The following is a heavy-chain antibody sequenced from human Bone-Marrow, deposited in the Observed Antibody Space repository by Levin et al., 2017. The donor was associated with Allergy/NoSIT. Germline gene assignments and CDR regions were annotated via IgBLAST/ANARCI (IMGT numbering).Heavy chain of an antibody. CDR1: GITFSNAW. Sequence: GGSLRLSCAVSGITFSNAWMSWVRQAPGKGLEWVGLIKSQDDGGTTDYGGSVQGRLSISRDDSENTLYLQMNSLKSEDTAVYYCTTGPVKRRGYGEAVFDYWGPGTLVTVSS. CDR3: TTGPVKRRGYGEAVFDY. CDR2: IKSQDDGGTT. J-gene: IGHJ4*02. V-gene: IGHV3-15*01. D-gene: IGHD3-10*01.